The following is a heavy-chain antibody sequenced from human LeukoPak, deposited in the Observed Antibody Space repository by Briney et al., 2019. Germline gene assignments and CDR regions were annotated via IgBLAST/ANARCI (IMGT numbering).Heavy chain of an antibody. D-gene: IGHD3-22*01. CDR3: ARGKYYYDSSGYTFDY. Sequence: SETLSLTCAVYGGSFSGYYWSWIRQPPGKGLEWIGEINHSGSTNYNPSLKSRVTTSVDTSKNQFSLKLSSVTAADTAVYYCARGKYYYDSSGYTFDYWGQGTLVTVSS. V-gene: IGHV4-34*01. CDR1: GGSFSGYY. CDR2: INHSGST. J-gene: IGHJ4*02.